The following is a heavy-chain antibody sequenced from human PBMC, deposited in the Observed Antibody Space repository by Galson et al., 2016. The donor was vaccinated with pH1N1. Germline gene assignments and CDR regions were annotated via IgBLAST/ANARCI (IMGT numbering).Heavy chain of an antibody. Sequence: ETLSLTCTVSGDSINRNYWSWIRQPLGKGLEWIGYIYYSGTTSYNPSLKSRITISVDSSQGQFSLKLTSVTAADTAVYYCARGGGALDSWGQGTLGTVFS. D-gene: IGHD1-26*01. CDR1: GDSINRNY. CDR2: IYYSGTT. V-gene: IGHV4-59*01. CDR3: ARGGGALDS. J-gene: IGHJ4*02.